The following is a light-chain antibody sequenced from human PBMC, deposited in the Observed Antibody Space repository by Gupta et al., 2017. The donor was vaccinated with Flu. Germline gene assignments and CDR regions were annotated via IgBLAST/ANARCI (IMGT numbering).Light chain of an antibody. V-gene: IGLV7-43*01. Sequence: STGAVTSGYYPNWFQQKPGQAPRALIYSTINKHSWTPARVSASLLGGKSALTLSGVQPEDEAVYYCLLYYGGAWVFGGGTKLTVL. CDR2: STI. CDR1: TGAVTSGYY. CDR3: LLYYGGAWV. J-gene: IGLJ3*02.